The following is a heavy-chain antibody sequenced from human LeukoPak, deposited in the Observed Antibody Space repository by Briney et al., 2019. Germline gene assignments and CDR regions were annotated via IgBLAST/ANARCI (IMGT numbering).Heavy chain of an antibody. CDR1: GGSFSGYY. Sequence: PSGTLSLTCAVYGGSFSGYYWSWIRQPPGKGLEWIGEINDRGTTKYNPSLKSRVSISVDTSKNQFSLKLSSVTAADTAIYYCAKSLYCGDDCFWGPGTMVTVSS. V-gene: IGHV4-34*01. CDR3: AKSLYCGDDCF. CDR2: INDRGTT. D-gene: IGHD2-21*02. J-gene: IGHJ3*01.